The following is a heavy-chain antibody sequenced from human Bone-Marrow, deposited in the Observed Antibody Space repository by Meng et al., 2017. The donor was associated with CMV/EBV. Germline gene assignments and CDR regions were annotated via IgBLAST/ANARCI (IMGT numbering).Heavy chain of an antibody. Sequence: QFRLVQSGADEKEPGASVKVSCKASGYTFTSYGISWVRHALGQGLEWMGWISAYNGNTNYAQKLQGRVTMTTDTSTSTAYMELRSLRSDDTAVYYCARDHLYGYYFDYWGQGTLVTVSS. CDR1: GYTFTSYG. CDR2: ISAYNGNT. V-gene: IGHV1-18*01. D-gene: IGHD5-18*01. CDR3: ARDHLYGYYFDY. J-gene: IGHJ4*02.